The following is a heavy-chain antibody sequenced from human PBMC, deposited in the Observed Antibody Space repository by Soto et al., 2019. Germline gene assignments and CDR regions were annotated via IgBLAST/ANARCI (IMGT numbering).Heavy chain of an antibody. CDR3: AKIAESVAGTVYGY. Sequence: PVGSLRLSCAASGFTFSSYAMGWVRQAPGKGLEWVSGISGSGGSTYYADSVKGRFTISRDNPKNTLFLQMNSLRAEDTAVYYCAKIAESVAGTVYGYWGQGTLVTVSS. CDR1: GFTFSSYA. D-gene: IGHD6-19*01. CDR2: ISGSGGST. V-gene: IGHV3-23*01. J-gene: IGHJ4*02.